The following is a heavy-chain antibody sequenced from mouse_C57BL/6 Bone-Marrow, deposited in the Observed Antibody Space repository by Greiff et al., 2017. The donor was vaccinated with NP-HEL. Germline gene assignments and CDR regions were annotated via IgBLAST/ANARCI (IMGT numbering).Heavy chain of an antibody. CDR2: IDPENGDT. V-gene: IGHV14-4*01. Sequence: VQLQQSGAELVRPGASVKLSCTASGFNIKDDYMHWVKQRPEQGLEWIGWIDPENGDTEYASKFQGKATITADTSSNTAYLQLSSLTSEDTAVYYCTTWAIYFYAMDYWGQGTSVTVSS. CDR3: TTWAIYFYAMDY. CDR1: GFNIKDDY. D-gene: IGHD2-1*01. J-gene: IGHJ4*01.